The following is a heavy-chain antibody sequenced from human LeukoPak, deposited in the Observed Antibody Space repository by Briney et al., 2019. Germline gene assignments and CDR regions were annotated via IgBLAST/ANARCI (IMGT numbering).Heavy chain of an antibody. Sequence: GGSLRLSCAASGFTFSTYAMSWVRQAPGKGLEWVSDISGSGDSTHYADSVKGRFTISRDNSENTLNLQMNSLRVEDTAVYYCAKGPPDSSNWYKRTEGWGQGTLVTVSS. CDR2: ISGSGDST. CDR3: AKGPPDSSNWYKRTEG. J-gene: IGHJ4*02. V-gene: IGHV3-23*01. D-gene: IGHD6-13*01. CDR1: GFTFSTYA.